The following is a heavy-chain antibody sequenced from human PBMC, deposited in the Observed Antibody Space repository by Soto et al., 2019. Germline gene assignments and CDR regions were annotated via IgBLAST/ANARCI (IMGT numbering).Heavy chain of an antibody. V-gene: IGHV3-30-3*01. D-gene: IGHD3-3*01. CDR3: ASQPVTICSFCY. Sequence: GGSLRLSCAASGFTFNNYAVHWVRQAPGKGLEWVAIISYDGSNKYYADSVKGRFTISRDNSKNTLYLQMNSLRAEDTAVYYYASQPVTICSFCYWGQGTLVTVSS. CDR2: ISYDGSNK. J-gene: IGHJ4*02. CDR1: GFTFNNYA.